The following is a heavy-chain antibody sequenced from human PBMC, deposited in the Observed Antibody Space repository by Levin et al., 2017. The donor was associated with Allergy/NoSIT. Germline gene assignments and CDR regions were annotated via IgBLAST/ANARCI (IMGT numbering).Heavy chain of an antibody. J-gene: IGHJ4*02. Sequence: GESLKISCAASGFTFSSYAMSWVRQAPGKGLEWVSAISGSGGSTYYADSVKGRFTISRDNSKNTLYLQMNSLRAEDTAVYYCAKAHYDYVWGSYLGQHTPGADYWGQGTLVTVSS. D-gene: IGHD3-16*02. CDR2: ISGSGGST. CDR1: GFTFSSYA. V-gene: IGHV3-23*01. CDR3: AKAHYDYVWGSYLGQHTPGADY.